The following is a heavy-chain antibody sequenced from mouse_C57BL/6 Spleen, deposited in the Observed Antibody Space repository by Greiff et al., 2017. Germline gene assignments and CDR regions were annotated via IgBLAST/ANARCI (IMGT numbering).Heavy chain of an antibody. J-gene: IGHJ2*01. CDR1: GYTFTDYE. D-gene: IGHD3-2*02. CDR3: TRGQLRLHFDY. CDR2: IGPETGGT. Sequence: QVQLKESGAELVRPGASVTLSCKASGYTFTDYEMHWVKQTPVHGLEWIGAIGPETGGTAYNQKFKGKAILTADKSSSTAYMELRRLTSEDSAVYYCTRGQLRLHFDYWGQGTTLTVSS. V-gene: IGHV1-15*01.